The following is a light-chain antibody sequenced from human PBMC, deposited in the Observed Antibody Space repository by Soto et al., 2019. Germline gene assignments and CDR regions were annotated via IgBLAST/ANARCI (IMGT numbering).Light chain of an antibody. Sequence: EIVLTQSPGTLSLSPGEGATLSCRASQSVSSSSLAWYQQKPGQAPSLLIYAASSRATGIPDRFSCSGSGTDFTLTISRLEPEDFAVYYCQQDGSYPKMYTFGQGTKLEIK. CDR2: AAS. J-gene: IGKJ2*01. CDR3: QQDGSYPKMYT. V-gene: IGKV3-20*01. CDR1: QSVSSSS.